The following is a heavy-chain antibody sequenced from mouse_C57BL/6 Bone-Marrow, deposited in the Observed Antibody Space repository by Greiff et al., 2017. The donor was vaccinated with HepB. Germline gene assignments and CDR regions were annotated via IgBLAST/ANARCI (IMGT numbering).Heavy chain of an antibody. CDR2: ISDGGSYT. D-gene: IGHD2-5*01. V-gene: IGHV5-4*03. J-gene: IGHJ2*01. CDR3: ARDREDYSNYFDY. Sequence: EVNVVESGGGLVKPGGSLKLSCAASGFTFSSYAMSWVRQTPEKRLEWVATISDGGSYTYYPDNVKGRFTISRDNAKNNMYLQMSHLKSEDTAMYYCARDREDYSNYFDYWGQGTALTVSS. CDR1: GFTFSSYA.